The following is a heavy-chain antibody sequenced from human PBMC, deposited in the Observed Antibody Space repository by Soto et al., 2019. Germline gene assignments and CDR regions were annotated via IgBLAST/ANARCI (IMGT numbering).Heavy chain of an antibody. D-gene: IGHD2-2*01. CDR2: IYPGDSDT. Sequence: PGESLKISCKGSGYSFTSYWIGWVRQMPGKGLEWMGIIYPGDSDTRYSPSFQGQVTISADKSISTAYLQWSSLKASDTAMYYCARRSCSSTSCQSYMDVWGKGTTVTVSS. CDR1: GYSFTSYW. J-gene: IGHJ6*03. V-gene: IGHV5-51*01. CDR3: ARRSCSSTSCQSYMDV.